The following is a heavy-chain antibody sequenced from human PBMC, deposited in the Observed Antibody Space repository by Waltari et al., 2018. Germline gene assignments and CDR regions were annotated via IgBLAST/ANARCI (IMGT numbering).Heavy chain of an antibody. CDR2: IWYDGSNK. Sequence: QVQLVESGGGVVQPGRSLRLSCAASGFTFSSYGMHWVRQAPGKGLEWVAVIWYDGSNKYYADSVKGRFTISRDNSKNTLYLQMNSLRAEDTAMYYCAKDQAVAGKSDAFDIWGQGTMVTVSS. J-gene: IGHJ3*02. D-gene: IGHD6-19*01. CDR1: GFTFSSYG. CDR3: AKDQAVAGKSDAFDI. V-gene: IGHV3-30*18.